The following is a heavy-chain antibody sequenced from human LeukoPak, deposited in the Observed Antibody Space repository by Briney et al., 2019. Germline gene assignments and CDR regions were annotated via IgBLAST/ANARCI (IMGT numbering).Heavy chain of an antibody. CDR3: ARQHYYESFFDY. Sequence: SETLSLTRGVSGGSISTSNHYWGWVRQSPGKGLEWMGSAYYSGSTYYTPSLKSRVFMSVDTSKNQFSLNVSSVTAADTAVYFCARQHYYESFFDYWGQGILVTVSS. V-gene: IGHV4-39*07. D-gene: IGHD3-22*01. CDR1: GGSISTSNHY. J-gene: IGHJ4*02. CDR2: AYYSGST.